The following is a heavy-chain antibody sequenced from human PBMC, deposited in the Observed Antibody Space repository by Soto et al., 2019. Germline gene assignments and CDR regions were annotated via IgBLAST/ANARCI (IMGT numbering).Heavy chain of an antibody. D-gene: IGHD1-1*01. J-gene: IGHJ4*02. V-gene: IGHV6-1*01. CDR3: ARDTSWNVDD. CDR2: TYYRSNWYN. CDR1: GDRVSSNSAA. Sequence: SQTLSLTCAISGDRVSSNSAAWTWIRQSPSRGLEWLGRTYYRSNWYNDYAVSVKSRITIKPDTSKNQFSLQLNSVTPEHTAEYHCARDTSWNVDDWAQGIIVTVSS.